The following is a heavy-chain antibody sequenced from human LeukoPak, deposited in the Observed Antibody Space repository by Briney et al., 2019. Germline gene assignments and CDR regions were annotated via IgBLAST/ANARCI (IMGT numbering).Heavy chain of an antibody. Sequence: GGSLRLSCAASGFTFSSYWRSWVRQAPGKGLEWVANIKQDGSEKYYVDSVKGRFTISRDNAKNSLYLQMNSLRAEDTAVYYCVYSGDYEKGYWGQGTLVTVSS. V-gene: IGHV3-7*01. CDR1: GFTFSSYW. CDR3: VYSGDYEKGY. J-gene: IGHJ4*02. D-gene: IGHD4-17*01. CDR2: IKQDGSEK.